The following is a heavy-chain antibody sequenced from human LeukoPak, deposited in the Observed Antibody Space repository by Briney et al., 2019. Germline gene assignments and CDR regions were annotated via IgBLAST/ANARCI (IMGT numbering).Heavy chain of an antibody. CDR1: GFSFSSYA. CDR2: TSNHGNDG. V-gene: IGHV3-30*01. D-gene: IGHD2-2*01. Sequence: GGSLRLSCTDSGFSFSSYAMHWVRQSPGKGLEWVAVTSNHGNDGFYADSVKGRFTISRDNSKKTLYLQMDSLRPEDTGVYYCPRDRGAMNDFDYWGQGTLVTVSS. J-gene: IGHJ4*02. CDR3: PRDRGAMNDFDY.